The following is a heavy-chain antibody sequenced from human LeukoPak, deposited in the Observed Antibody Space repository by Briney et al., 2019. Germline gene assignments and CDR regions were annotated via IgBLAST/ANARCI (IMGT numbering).Heavy chain of an antibody. CDR3: VRGVSGWYGFDY. Sequence: SETLSLTCVVHGGSFSGYYWTWIRQPPGKGLEWIGEINLSGGTKYNPSLKSRVTISAETSNNQFFLKLNSVTGADTAVYYCVRGVSGWYGFDYWGQGTLVTVSS. J-gene: IGHJ4*02. V-gene: IGHV4-34*01. D-gene: IGHD6-19*01. CDR2: INLSGGT. CDR1: GGSFSGYY.